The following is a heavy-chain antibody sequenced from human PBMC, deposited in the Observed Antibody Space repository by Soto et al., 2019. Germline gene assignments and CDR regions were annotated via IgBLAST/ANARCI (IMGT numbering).Heavy chain of an antibody. Sequence: SETLSLTCTVSGGSISSGGYYWSWIRQHPGKGPEWIGYIYYSGSTYYNPSLKSRVTISVDTSKNQFSLKLSSVTAADTAVYYCARETFRSVSFNDAFDIWGQGTMVTVSS. D-gene: IGHD2-15*01. CDR3: ARETFRSVSFNDAFDI. V-gene: IGHV4-31*03. CDR1: GGSISSGGYY. J-gene: IGHJ3*02. CDR2: IYYSGST.